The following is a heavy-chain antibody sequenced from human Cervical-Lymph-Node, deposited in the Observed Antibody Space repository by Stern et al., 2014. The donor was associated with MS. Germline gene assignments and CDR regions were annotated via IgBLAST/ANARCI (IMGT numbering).Heavy chain of an antibody. CDR1: GFTFSSYG. CDR3: ARSSSPSPYYYYGMDV. J-gene: IGHJ6*02. Sequence: VQLLESGGGVVQPGRSLRLSCAASGFTFSSYGMHWVRQAPGKGLEWGAVIWYDGSNKYYADSVKGRFTISRDNSKNTLYLQMNSLRAEDTAVYYCARSSSPSPYYYYGMDVGGQGTTVTVSS. D-gene: IGHD6-13*01. V-gene: IGHV3-33*01. CDR2: IWYDGSNK.